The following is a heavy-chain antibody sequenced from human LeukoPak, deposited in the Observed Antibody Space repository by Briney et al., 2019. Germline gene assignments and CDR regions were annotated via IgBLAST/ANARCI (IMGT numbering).Heavy chain of an antibody. J-gene: IGHJ4*02. Sequence: PGGSLRLSCAVSGFTFSSYSMHWVRQAPGKGLEWMAVISYDGTNKYYADSVKGRFTISRDNSKNTLYLQMNSLRAEDTAVYYCAKDLNYDFWSGLGNWGQGTLVTVSS. D-gene: IGHD3-3*01. CDR3: AKDLNYDFWSGLGN. V-gene: IGHV3-30*18. CDR1: GFTFSSYS. CDR2: ISYDGTNK.